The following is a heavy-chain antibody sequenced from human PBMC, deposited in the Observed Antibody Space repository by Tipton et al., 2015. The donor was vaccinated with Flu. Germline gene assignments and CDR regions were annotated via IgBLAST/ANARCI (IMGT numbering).Heavy chain of an antibody. D-gene: IGHD3-10*01. J-gene: IGHJ4*02. V-gene: IGHV3-23*01. CDR2: ISGSGGTT. CDR1: EFTFNSYA. CDR3: AKSPKRFGEMFDY. Sequence: SLRLSCAASEFTFNSYAMTWVRQAPGKGLEWVSTISGSGGTTYYADSVKGRFTISRDNSKNTLYLQMNSLRAEDTAVYCCAKSPKRFGEMFDYWGQGTLVTVSS.